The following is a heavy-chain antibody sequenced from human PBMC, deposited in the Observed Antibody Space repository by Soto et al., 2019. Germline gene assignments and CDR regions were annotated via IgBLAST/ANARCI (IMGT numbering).Heavy chain of an antibody. CDR2: ISGSGGST. Sequence: EVQLLESGGGLVQPGGSLRLSCAASGFTFSSYAMSWVRQAPGKGLEWVSAISGSGGSTYYADSVKGRFTISRDNSXYTLYLQMNSLRAEDTAVYYCAKDGLGFGELPYSDYWGQGTLVTVSS. CDR3: AKDGLGFGELPYSDY. V-gene: IGHV3-23*01. CDR1: GFTFSSYA. J-gene: IGHJ4*02. D-gene: IGHD3-10*01.